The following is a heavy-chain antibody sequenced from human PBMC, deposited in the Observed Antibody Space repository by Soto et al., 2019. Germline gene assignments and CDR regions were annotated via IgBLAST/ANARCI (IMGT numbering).Heavy chain of an antibody. V-gene: IGHV3-73*01. J-gene: IGHJ6*02. CDR3: TSYTDSSGYYYCYGMDV. CDR2: IRSKANSYAT. CDR1: GFTFSVSA. D-gene: IGHD3-22*01. Sequence: GGSLRLSCAASGFTFSVSAMHWFRQASGKGLEWVGRIRSKANSYATAYAASVKGRFTISRDDSKNTAYLQMNSLKTKDTAVNYCTSYTDSSGYYYCYGMDVWAHGTPVNDS.